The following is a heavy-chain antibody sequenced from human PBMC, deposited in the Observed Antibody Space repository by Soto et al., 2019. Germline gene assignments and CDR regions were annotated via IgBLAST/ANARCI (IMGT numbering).Heavy chain of an antibody. J-gene: IGHJ6*02. CDR1: GASINNNY. V-gene: IGHV4-59*01. CDR2: IYYSGSP. D-gene: IGHD3-22*01. CDR3: ARRAPSYDTSSYGDGMDV. Sequence: SETLSLTCTVSGASINNNYGNWIRQPPGKGLEWIGYIYYSGSPNYNPSLKSRVTISVDTSKNQFSLNLRSVTAADTAVYYCARRAPSYDTSSYGDGMDVWGQGTTVTVSS.